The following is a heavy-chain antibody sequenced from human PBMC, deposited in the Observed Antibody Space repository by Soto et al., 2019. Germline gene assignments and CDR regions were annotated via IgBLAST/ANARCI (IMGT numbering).Heavy chain of an antibody. J-gene: IGHJ4*02. Sequence: PGGSLRLSCAASGCTFSNYWIHGVRQAPGKGPMWVSRINGVGTYTNYADSVRGRFSISRDNSENTVYLQMNSLRAEDTAMYYCVRDFRSSDFWGQGTPVTVSS. D-gene: IGHD3-3*01. V-gene: IGHV3-74*01. CDR2: INGVGTYT. CDR3: VRDFRSSDF. CDR1: GCTFSNYW.